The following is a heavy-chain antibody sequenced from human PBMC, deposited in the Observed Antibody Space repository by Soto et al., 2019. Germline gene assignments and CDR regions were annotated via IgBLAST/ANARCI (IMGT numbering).Heavy chain of an antibody. D-gene: IGHD6-19*01. V-gene: IGHV1-2*04. Sequence: ASVKVSCKASGYTFTGHYMHWVRQAPGQGLEWMGWINPNSGGTNYAQKFQGWVTMTRDTSISTAYMELSRLRSDDTAVYYCAREDLLNPYSSGWPSYGMDVWGQGTTVTVSS. CDR3: AREDLLNPYSSGWPSYGMDV. CDR2: INPNSGGT. CDR1: GYTFTGHY. J-gene: IGHJ6*02.